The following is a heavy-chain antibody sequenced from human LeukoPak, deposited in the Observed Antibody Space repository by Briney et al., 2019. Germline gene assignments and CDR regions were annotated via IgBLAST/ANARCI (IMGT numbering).Heavy chain of an antibody. D-gene: IGHD6-19*01. CDR1: GYTFTSYA. CDR3: ARDTIAVAGTSFDY. Sequence: ASVKVSCKASGYTFTSYAMNWVRQAPGQGLEWMGWINTNTGNPTYAQGFTGRFVFSLDTSVSTGYLQISSLKAEDTAVYYCARDTIAVAGTSFDYWGQGTLVTVPS. V-gene: IGHV7-4-1*02. CDR2: INTNTGNP. J-gene: IGHJ4*02.